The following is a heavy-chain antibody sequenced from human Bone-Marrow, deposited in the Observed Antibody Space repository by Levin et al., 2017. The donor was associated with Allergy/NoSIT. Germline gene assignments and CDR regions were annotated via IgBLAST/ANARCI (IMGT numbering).Heavy chain of an antibody. CDR2: FDSGTS. CDR3: TKSRFSSSWYGAGMAV. V-gene: IGHV4-59*01. J-gene: IGHJ6*02. CDR1: DVSIKTYY. D-gene: IGHD6-13*01. Sequence: SETLSLTCAVSDVSIKTYYWSWVRQSPERGLEWIGYFDSGTSAYNPSFKSRATISIDMSNNRFSLELTSVTAADTAVYYCTKSRFSSSWYGAGMAVWGQGATVIVS.